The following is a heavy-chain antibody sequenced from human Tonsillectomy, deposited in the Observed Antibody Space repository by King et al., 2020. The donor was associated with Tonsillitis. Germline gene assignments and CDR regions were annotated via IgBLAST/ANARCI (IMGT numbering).Heavy chain of an antibody. CDR2: INPNSGGT. CDR3: ARDSGSSWFRRQYYFDY. D-gene: IGHD6-13*01. CDR1: GYTFTGQY. V-gene: IGHV1-2*02. J-gene: IGHJ4*02. Sequence: VQLVESGAEVKKPGASVKVSCKASGYTFTGQYMHWVREAPGQGLEWMGWINPNSGGTDYAQKIQGRVTMTRDTSISTSYMELSGLKSDDTAVYYCARDSGSSWFRRQYYFDYWGQGTLVTVSS.